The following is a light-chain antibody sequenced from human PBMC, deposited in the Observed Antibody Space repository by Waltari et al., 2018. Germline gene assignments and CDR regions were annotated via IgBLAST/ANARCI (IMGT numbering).Light chain of an antibody. Sequence: DIVMTQSPDFLAVSLGERATINCNSSQSVLYSANNKDYLAWYQQKPGQPPKLLIYRASTRESGVPDRFSGSGSGTDFTLTISSLQAEDVAVYYCQQYYGVPLTFGGGTKVEIK. V-gene: IGKV4-1*01. J-gene: IGKJ4*01. CDR3: QQYYGVPLT. CDR1: QSVLYSANNKDY. CDR2: RAS.